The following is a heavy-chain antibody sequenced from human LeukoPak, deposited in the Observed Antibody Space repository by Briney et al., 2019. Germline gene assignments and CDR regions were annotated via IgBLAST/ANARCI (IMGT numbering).Heavy chain of an antibody. CDR1: GGSFSGYY. D-gene: IGHD3-10*01. CDR3: ARPSDGSGSSRYFDY. CDR2: INHSGST. V-gene: IGHV4-34*01. J-gene: IGHJ4*02. Sequence: SETLSLTCAVYGGSFSGYYWSWIRQPPGKGLEWIGEINHSGSTNYNPSLKSRVTISVDTSKNQFSLKLSSVTAADTAVYYCARPSDGSGSSRYFDYWGQGALVTVSS.